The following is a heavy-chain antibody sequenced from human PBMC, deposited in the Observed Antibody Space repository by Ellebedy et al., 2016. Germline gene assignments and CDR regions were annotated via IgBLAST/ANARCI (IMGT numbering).Heavy chain of an antibody. CDR3: ARKTMETWAWYFDL. CDR1: SGSFSVYY. V-gene: IGHV4-34*01. J-gene: IGHJ2*01. D-gene: IGHD1-1*01. CDR2: IHYTGNT. Sequence: GSLRLSCAVYSGSFSVYYWSWIRQPPGKGLEWIGTIHYTGNTYYNPSLQSRVTISADRSKNRFSLNLTSVTAADTAVYYCARKTMETWAWYFDLWGRGSLVIVSS.